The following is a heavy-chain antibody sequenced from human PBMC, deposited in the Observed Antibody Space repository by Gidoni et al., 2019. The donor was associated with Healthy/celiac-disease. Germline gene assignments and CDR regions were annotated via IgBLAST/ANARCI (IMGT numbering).Heavy chain of an antibody. V-gene: IGHV1-3*01. CDR3: ARGWVRRERGGTVTTGYFDY. J-gene: IGHJ4*02. Sequence: QVQLVQSGAEVKKPGASVQVSCKASGYTFTSYAMHWVRQATGQRLEWMGWINAGNGNTQYSQKFQGRVTITRDTSASTAYMELSSLRSEDTAVYYCARGWVRRERGGTVTTGYFDYWGQGTLVTVSS. CDR2: INAGNGNT. CDR1: GYTFTSYA. D-gene: IGHD4-17*01.